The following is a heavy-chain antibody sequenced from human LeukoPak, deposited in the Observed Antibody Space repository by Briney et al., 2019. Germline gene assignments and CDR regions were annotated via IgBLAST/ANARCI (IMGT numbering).Heavy chain of an antibody. J-gene: IGHJ5*02. CDR2: ISSSSSYI. V-gene: IGHV3-21*01. D-gene: IGHD2-21*02. CDR3: AREVVTANWFDP. Sequence: GGSLRLSCAASGFTFSSYSMNWVRQAPGKGLEWVSSISSSSSYIYYADSVKGRFTISRDNAKNSLYLQMNSLRAEDTAVYYCAREVVTANWFDPWGQGTLVTVSS. CDR1: GFTFSSYS.